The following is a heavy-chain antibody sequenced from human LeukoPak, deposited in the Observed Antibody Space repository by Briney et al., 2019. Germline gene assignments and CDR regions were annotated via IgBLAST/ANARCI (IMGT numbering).Heavy chain of an antibody. V-gene: IGHV3-23*01. CDR1: GFSISNSA. J-gene: IGHJ6*02. CDR3: AKDIVVVVAAMDYYGMDV. D-gene: IGHD2-15*01. Sequence: GGSLRLSCAASGFSISNSAMSWVRQAPGKGLEWVSLIVASSGSTFYADSVKGRFTISRDNSKNTLYLQMNSLRAEDTAVYYCAKDIVVVVAAMDYYGMDVWGQGTTVTVSS. CDR2: IVASSGST.